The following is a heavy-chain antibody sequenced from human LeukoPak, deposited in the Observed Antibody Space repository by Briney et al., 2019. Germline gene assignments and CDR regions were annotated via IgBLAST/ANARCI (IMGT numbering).Heavy chain of an antibody. V-gene: IGHV4-59*01. Sequence: GSLRLSCAASGFTFSTSGMSWIRQPPGKGLEWIGYIYYSGSTNYNPSLKSRVTISVDTSKNQFSLKLSSVTAADTAVYYCASGYSSGWYGYFQHWGQGTLVTVSS. D-gene: IGHD6-19*01. CDR3: ASGYSSGWYGYFQH. CDR2: IYYSGST. CDR1: GFTFSTSG. J-gene: IGHJ1*01.